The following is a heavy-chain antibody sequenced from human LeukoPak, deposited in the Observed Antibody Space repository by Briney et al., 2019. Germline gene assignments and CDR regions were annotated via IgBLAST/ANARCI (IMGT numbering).Heavy chain of an antibody. CDR2: ISISGSTI. CDR3: ARAYVPTYYYDSSGYHPGYFQH. Sequence: LSLTCSVSGYSIGSGYYMSWIRQAPGKGLEWVSYISISGSTIYYADSVKGRFTISRDNAKNSLYLQMNSLRAEDTAVYYCARAYVPTYYYDSSGYHPGYFQHWGQGTLVTVSS. J-gene: IGHJ1*01. D-gene: IGHD3-22*01. CDR1: GYSIGSGYY. V-gene: IGHV3-11*01.